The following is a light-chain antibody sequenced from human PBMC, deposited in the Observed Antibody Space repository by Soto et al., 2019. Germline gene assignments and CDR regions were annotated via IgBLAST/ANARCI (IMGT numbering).Light chain of an antibody. Sequence: SVMTQPPSVSAAPGQRVTISCSGSSSNIGGNSVSWYQQLPGTAPKLLISDDDKRPSGIPDRFSGSKSGTAATLGITGFQTGDEADYDCGSWDSSLSAYVFGTGTKLTVL. J-gene: IGLJ1*01. CDR3: GSWDSSLSAYV. CDR2: DDD. CDR1: SSNIGGNS. V-gene: IGLV1-51*01.